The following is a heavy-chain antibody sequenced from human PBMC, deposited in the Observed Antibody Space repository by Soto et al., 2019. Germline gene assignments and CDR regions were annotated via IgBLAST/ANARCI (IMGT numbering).Heavy chain of an antibody. CDR2: IYPGDSDT. J-gene: IGHJ6*02. CDR1: GYSFTSYW. V-gene: IGHV5-51*01. CDR3: ARSRRGAYSSGWYSPSGYYNYGIDV. Sequence: GESLKISWKGSGYSFTSYWIGWVRQMPGKGLEWMGIIYPGDSDTRYSPSFQGQVTISADKSISTAYLQWSSLKASDTAMYYCARSRRGAYSSGWYSPSGYYNYGIDVWGQGSKVTGSS. D-gene: IGHD6-19*01.